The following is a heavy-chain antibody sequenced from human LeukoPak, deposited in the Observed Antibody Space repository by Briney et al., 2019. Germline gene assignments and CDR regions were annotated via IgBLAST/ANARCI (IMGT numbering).Heavy chain of an antibody. CDR3: AKDQLAYCTNGICYIKESPFDV. Sequence: KTGGSLRLSCGAPGITFSDYYMSWIRQAPGKGLEWISYISNSGSSIYYADSVKGRFTVSRDNAKNSLYLQMNSLRAEDTAVYYCAKDQLAYCTNGICYIKESPFDVWGQGTMVTVSS. CDR1: GITFSDYY. J-gene: IGHJ3*01. D-gene: IGHD2-8*01. V-gene: IGHV3-11*01. CDR2: ISNSGSSI.